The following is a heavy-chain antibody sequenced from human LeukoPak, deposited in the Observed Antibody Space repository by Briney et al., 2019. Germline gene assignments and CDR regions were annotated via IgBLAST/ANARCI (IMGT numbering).Heavy chain of an antibody. CDR3: ARGQTTVTLLTYYYGMDV. V-gene: IGHV4-39*01. CDR2: IFYSGNT. D-gene: IGHD4-17*01. CDR1: RGSLSTSNYY. J-gene: IGHJ6*02. Sequence: PSETLSLTCTVSRGSLSTSNYYWGWIRQPPGKGLEWIGNIFYSGNTYYNPSLKSRVTISVDTSKNQFSLKLSSVTAADTAVYYCARGQTTVTLLTYYYGMDVWGQGTTVTVSS.